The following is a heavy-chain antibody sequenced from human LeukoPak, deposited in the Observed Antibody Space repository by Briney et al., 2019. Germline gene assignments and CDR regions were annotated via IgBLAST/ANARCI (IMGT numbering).Heavy chain of an antibody. CDR1: GGTFSSYA. CDR2: IIPIFGTA. V-gene: IGHV1-69*13. D-gene: IGHD3-3*01. J-gene: IGHJ5*02. Sequence: ASVKVSCKASGGTFSSYAISWMRQAPGQGLEWMAGIIPIFGTANYAQKFKGRVTITADESTSTAYINLSSLRSEDTAVYYCARDRELLYRYENRFDPWGQGTLVTVSS. CDR3: ARDRELLYRYENRFDP.